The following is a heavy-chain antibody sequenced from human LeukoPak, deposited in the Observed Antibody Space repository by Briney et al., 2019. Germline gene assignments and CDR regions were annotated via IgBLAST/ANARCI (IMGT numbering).Heavy chain of an antibody. CDR1: SGSISNFH. D-gene: IGHD3-22*01. Sequence: PSETLSLTCTVSSGSISNFHWTWIRQPAGKGLEWIGRVFTSGSTNYNPSLKSQVTLSVDTSKNQFSLRLSSVTAADTAVYYCARVVQSTDSSGFYLPEYFQHWGQGTLVTVSS. V-gene: IGHV4-4*07. CDR2: VFTSGST. J-gene: IGHJ1*01. CDR3: ARVVQSTDSSGFYLPEYFQH.